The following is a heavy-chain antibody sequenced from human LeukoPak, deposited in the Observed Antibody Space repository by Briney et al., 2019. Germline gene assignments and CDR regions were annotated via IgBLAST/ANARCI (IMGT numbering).Heavy chain of an antibody. V-gene: IGHV4-34*01. J-gene: IGHJ4*02. CDR2: INHSGST. CDR3: ARSQWLGTYFDY. Sequence: SETLSLTCAVYGGSFSGYYWSWIRQPPGKGLEWIGEINHSGSTNYNPSLKSRVTISVDTSKNQFSLKLSSATAADTAVYYCARSQWLGTYFDYWGQGTLVTVSS. D-gene: IGHD6-19*01. CDR1: GGSFSGYY.